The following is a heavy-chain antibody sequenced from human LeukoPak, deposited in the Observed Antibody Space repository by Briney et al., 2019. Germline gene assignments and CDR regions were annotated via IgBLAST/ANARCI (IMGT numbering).Heavy chain of an antibody. CDR2: IKSKTDGGTT. J-gene: IGHJ4*02. D-gene: IGHD2-15*01. CDR3: TTDLVVVVAATRLNY. CDR1: GFTFSNAW. Sequence: GGSLRLSCAASGFTFSNAWMSWVRQAPGKGLEWVGRIKSKTDGGTTDYAAPVKGRFTISRDDSKNTLYLQMNSLKTEDTAVYYCTTDLVVVVAATRLNYWGQGTLVTVSS. V-gene: IGHV3-15*01.